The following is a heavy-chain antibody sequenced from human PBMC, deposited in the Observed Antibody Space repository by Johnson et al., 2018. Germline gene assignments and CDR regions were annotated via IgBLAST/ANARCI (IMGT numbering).Heavy chain of an antibody. J-gene: IGHJ3*02. Sequence: QLVESGGGVVRPGGSLRLSCVASGITIGRHAMSWIRQPPGKGLEWVSGISWNAGRSGYAGSVRGRFTISRDDSKNTWYLEMNSLRVEDTALYFWAREGYSSGHAGIFDMWGQGTMVTVSS. D-gene: IGHD2-15*01. CDR1: GITIGRHA. CDR3: AREGYSSGHAGIFDM. CDR2: ISWNAGRS. V-gene: IGHV3-20*04.